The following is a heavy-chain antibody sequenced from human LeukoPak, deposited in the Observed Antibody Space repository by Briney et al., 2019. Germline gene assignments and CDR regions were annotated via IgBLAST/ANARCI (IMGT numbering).Heavy chain of an antibody. CDR1: GYTFTSYG. D-gene: IGHD5-18*01. CDR3: ARDLRGYSYGYYFDY. CDR2: ISAYNGNT. Sequence: ASVKVSCKASGYTFTSYGISWVRQAPGQGLEWMGWISAYNGNTNYAQKLQGRVTMTTDTSTSTAYMELRSPRSDDTAVYYCARDLRGYSYGYYFDYWGQGTLVTVSS. J-gene: IGHJ4*02. V-gene: IGHV1-18*01.